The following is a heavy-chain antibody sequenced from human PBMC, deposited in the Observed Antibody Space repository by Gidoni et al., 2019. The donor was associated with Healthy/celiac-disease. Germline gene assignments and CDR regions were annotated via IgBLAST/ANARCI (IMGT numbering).Heavy chain of an antibody. J-gene: IGHJ4*02. Sequence: QVQLQQWGAGLLKPSETLSLTCAVYGGSFSGYYWSWIRQPPGKGLEWIGEINHSGSTNYNPSLKSRVTISVDTSKNQFSLKLSSVTAADTAVYYCARKVKGGYSGYGHFDYWGQGTLVTVSS. CDR1: GGSFSGYY. CDR2: INHSGST. D-gene: IGHD5-12*01. CDR3: ARKVKGGYSGYGHFDY. V-gene: IGHV4-34*01.